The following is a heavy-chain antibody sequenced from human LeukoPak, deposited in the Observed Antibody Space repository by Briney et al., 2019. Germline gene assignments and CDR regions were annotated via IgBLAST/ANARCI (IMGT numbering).Heavy chain of an antibody. CDR2: INPNSGGT. Sequence: ASVKVSCKASGYIFTGYYMHWVRQAPGQGLEWMGWINPNSGGTNYAQKFQGRVTMTRDTSISTAYMELSRLRSDDTAVYYSARVAGEYSSSFVLDYWGQGTLVTVSS. CDR3: ARVAGEYSSSFVLDY. CDR1: GYIFTGYY. D-gene: IGHD6-6*01. J-gene: IGHJ4*02. V-gene: IGHV1-2*02.